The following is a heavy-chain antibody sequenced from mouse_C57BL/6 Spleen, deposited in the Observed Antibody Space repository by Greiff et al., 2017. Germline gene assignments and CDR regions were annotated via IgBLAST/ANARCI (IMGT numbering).Heavy chain of an antibody. J-gene: IGHJ2*01. Sequence: EVQLQQSGPELVKPGASVKISCKASGYTFTDYYMNWVKQSHGKSLEWIGDINPNNGGTSYNQKFKGKATLTVDKSSSTAYMELRSLTSEDSAVYYCALTTRYYFDYWGQGTTLTVSS. CDR3: ALTTRYYFDY. CDR1: GYTFTDYY. CDR2: INPNNGGT. D-gene: IGHD1-1*01. V-gene: IGHV1-26*01.